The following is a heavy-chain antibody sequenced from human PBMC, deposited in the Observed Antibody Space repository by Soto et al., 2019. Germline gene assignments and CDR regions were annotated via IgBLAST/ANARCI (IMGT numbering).Heavy chain of an antibody. J-gene: IGHJ4*02. CDR2: IYYSGST. CDR3: ARGADDYIWGSYRYTVRYFDY. CDR1: GGSISSYY. V-gene: IGHV4-59*01. D-gene: IGHD3-16*02. Sequence: TLSLPCTVSGGSISSYYWSWIRQPPGKGLEWIGYIYYSGSTNYNPSLKSRVTISVDTSKNQFSLKLSSVTAADTAVYYCARGADDYIWGSYRYTVRYFDYWGQGTLVTVSS.